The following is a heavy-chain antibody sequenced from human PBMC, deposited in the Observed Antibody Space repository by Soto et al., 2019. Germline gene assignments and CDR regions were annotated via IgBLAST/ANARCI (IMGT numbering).Heavy chain of an antibody. J-gene: IGHJ6*02. CDR1: GFTFSSYG. CDR3: AKAGRTVTALPQDYYYYYGMDV. Sequence: QVQLVESGGGVVQPGRSLRLSCAASGFTFSSYGMHWVRQAPGKGLEWVAVISYDGSNKYYADSVKGRFTISRDNSKNSLYLQMNSLRAEDTAVYYCAKAGRTVTALPQDYYYYYGMDVWGQGTTVTVSS. D-gene: IGHD2-21*02. CDR2: ISYDGSNK. V-gene: IGHV3-30*18.